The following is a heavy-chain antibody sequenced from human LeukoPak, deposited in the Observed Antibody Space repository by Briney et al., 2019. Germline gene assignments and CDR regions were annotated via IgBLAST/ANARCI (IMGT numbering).Heavy chain of an antibody. J-gene: IGHJ3*02. CDR3: ARSGYSYGADAVDI. CDR1: GGSISSYY. CDR2: VYYSGST. D-gene: IGHD5-18*01. V-gene: IGHV4-59*01. Sequence: SETLSLTCIVSGGSISSYYWSWIRQPPGKGLEWIGYVYYSGSTNYNPSLKSRVTISVDTSKKQFSLKLSSVTAADTAVYYCARSGYSYGADAVDIWGQGTMVTVSS.